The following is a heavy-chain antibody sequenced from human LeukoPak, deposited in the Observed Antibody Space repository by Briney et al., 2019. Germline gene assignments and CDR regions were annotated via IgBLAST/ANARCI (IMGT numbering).Heavy chain of an antibody. J-gene: IGHJ6*03. V-gene: IGHV3-23*01. CDR3: AKRGGTESFYYFYYMDV. Sequence: GSLRLSCAASGFTFSSYDMTWVRQTPGKGLEWVALISRSGGTTYFADSVKGRFTISRDNSKNTLYLQMNSLRAEDTAEYYCAKRGGTESFYYFYYMDVWGKGTTVTVSS. D-gene: IGHD2-15*01. CDR1: GFTFSSYD. CDR2: ISRSGGTT.